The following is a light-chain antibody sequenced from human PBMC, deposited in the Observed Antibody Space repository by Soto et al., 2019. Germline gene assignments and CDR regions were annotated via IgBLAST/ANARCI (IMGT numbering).Light chain of an antibody. Sequence: DIVMTQSPLSLSVTPGESASISCRSSQSLLYSNGFNCLDWYLQKPGQSPQLLIYMASNRASGVPDMLSGSGSRKDFILEISIVEAEDVGVYYCMQSLQNPWTFGQGTKVEIK. V-gene: IGKV2-28*01. CDR2: MAS. CDR3: MQSLQNPWT. J-gene: IGKJ1*01. CDR1: QSLLYSNGFNC.